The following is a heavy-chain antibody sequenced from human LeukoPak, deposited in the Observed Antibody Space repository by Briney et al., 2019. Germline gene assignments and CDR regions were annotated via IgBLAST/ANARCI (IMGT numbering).Heavy chain of an antibody. CDR3: AKEAVTYYYDSSEWYFDY. V-gene: IGHV3-30*02. J-gene: IGHJ4*02. D-gene: IGHD3-22*01. Sequence: GGSLRLSCAASGFTFSSYGMHWVRQAPGKGLDWVAFIRYDGSNKYYADSVKGRFTISRDNSKNTLYLQMNSLRAEDTAVYYCAKEAVTYYYDSSEWYFDYWGQGTLVTVSS. CDR2: IRYDGSNK. CDR1: GFTFSSYG.